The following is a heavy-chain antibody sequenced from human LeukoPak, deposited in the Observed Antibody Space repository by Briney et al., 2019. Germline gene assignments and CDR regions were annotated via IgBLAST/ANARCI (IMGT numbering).Heavy chain of an antibody. Sequence: GASVKVSCKASGYTFTNYAINRVRQAPGQGLEWMGWISTYNGNTNYAQKLQGRVTMTTDTSTSTAYMELRSLRSDDTAVYYCARGRDSSPYYYYAMAVWGQGTTVTVSS. CDR3: ARGRDSSPYYYYAMAV. D-gene: IGHD3-22*01. V-gene: IGHV1-18*01. J-gene: IGHJ6*02. CDR2: ISTYNGNT. CDR1: GYTFTNYA.